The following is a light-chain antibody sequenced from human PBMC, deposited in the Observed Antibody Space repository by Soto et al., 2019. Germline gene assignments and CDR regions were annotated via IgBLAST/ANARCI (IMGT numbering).Light chain of an antibody. CDR2: VTS. Sequence: DIQMTQSPSSLSASLGDRVTVTCRPSQNITKFLNWYQEKPGKAPKVLIYVTSNLENGVPPRFSGSGSGTEFTLTISSLQPEDYATYYCQQTYSAPGTFGQGTRLEV. CDR1: QNITKF. J-gene: IGKJ1*01. V-gene: IGKV1-39*01. CDR3: QQTYSAPGT.